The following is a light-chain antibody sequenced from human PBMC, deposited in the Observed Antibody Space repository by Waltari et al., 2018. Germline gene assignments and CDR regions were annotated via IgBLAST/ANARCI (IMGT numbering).Light chain of an antibody. CDR3: SSYAGSNRVI. V-gene: IGLV2-8*01. J-gene: IGLJ2*01. Sequence: QSALTQPPSASGSPGQSVTISCTGPSTDVGVYDYVSWYQQHPGKAPKLMIYEINKRPSGVPNRFSGSRSGNTASLTVSGLRPEDEADYYCSSYAGSNRVIFGGGTKLTVL. CDR2: EIN. CDR1: STDVGVYDY.